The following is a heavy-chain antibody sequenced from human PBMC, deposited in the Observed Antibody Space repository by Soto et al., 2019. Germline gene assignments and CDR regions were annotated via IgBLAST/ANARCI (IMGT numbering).Heavy chain of an antibody. D-gene: IGHD2-2*01. J-gene: IGHJ3*02. CDR1: GGSFSGYY. CDR3: ARMRSKTRGYCSSTSCYVRYAFDI. Sequence: QVQLQQWGAGLLKPSETLSLTCAVYGGSFSGYYWSWIRQPPGKGLEWIGEINHSGSTNYNPSLKSRVTISVATSKNQFSLKLSSVTAADTAVYYCARMRSKTRGYCSSTSCYVRYAFDIWGQGTMVTVSS. V-gene: IGHV4-34*01. CDR2: INHSGST.